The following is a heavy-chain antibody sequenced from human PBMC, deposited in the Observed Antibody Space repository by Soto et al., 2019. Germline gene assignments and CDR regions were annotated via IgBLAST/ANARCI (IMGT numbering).Heavy chain of an antibody. V-gene: IGHV4-31*03. CDR2: IYHSGSN. Sequence: QVQLQESGPGLVKPSQTLSLTCTVSGGSINIGGFYWSWVRQHPGKGLEWIGYIYHSGSNYYNPSLKSRVTISEDTSKNQFSLKLSSVTAADTAVYYCARRGFSYGGGYFDLWGRGTLVTVSS. CDR3: ARRGFSYGGGYFDL. J-gene: IGHJ2*01. CDR1: GGSINIGGFY. D-gene: IGHD5-18*01.